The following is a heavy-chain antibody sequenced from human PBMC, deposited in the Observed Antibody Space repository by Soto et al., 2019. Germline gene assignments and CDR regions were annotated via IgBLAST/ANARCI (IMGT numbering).Heavy chain of an antibody. CDR1: GFTFSSYW. CDR2: IDSDGSPT. CDR3: ARGASGYGNFDY. Sequence: GGSLRLSCTASGFTFSSYWMHWVRQAPGKGLVWVSRIDSDGSPTNYADFVKGRFTISRDNAKNTLYLQMNSLRVEDTAVYYCARGASGYGNFDYWGQGTLVTFSS. J-gene: IGHJ4*02. D-gene: IGHD5-12*01. V-gene: IGHV3-74*01.